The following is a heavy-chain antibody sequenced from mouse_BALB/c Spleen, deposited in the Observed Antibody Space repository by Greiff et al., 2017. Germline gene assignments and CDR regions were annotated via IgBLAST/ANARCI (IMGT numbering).Heavy chain of an antibody. CDR2: ISYDGSN. D-gene: IGHD3-1*01. V-gene: IGHV3-6*02. Sequence: EVQLQESGPGLVKPSQSLSLTCSVTGYSITSGYYWNWIRQFPGNKLEWMGYISYDGSNNYNPSLKNRISITRDTSKNQFFLKLNSVTTEDTATYYCARDRHWAMDYWGQGTSVTVSS. CDR3: ARDRHWAMDY. J-gene: IGHJ4*01. CDR1: GYSITSGYY.